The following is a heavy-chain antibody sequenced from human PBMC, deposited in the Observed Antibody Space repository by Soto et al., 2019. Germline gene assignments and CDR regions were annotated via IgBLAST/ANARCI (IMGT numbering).Heavy chain of an antibody. J-gene: IGHJ6*02. CDR1: GYSLTGYY. CDR2: INPSGGST. D-gene: IGHD6-6*01. V-gene: IGHV1-46*01. CDR3: ASEYSSSSRYGMDV. Sequence: QVQLVQSGAEVKKPGASVKISCKASGYSLTGYYMHWVRQAPGQGLEWMGIINPSGGSTSYAQKFQGRVTMTRDTSTSTVYMELSSLRSEDTAVYYCASEYSSSSRYGMDVWGQGTTVTVSS.